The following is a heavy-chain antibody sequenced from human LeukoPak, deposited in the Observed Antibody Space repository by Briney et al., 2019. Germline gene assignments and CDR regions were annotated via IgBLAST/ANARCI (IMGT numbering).Heavy chain of an antibody. CDR3: ARFIVYSSSPHWFDP. CDR1: GYSFTSYW. V-gene: IGHV5-51*01. CDR2: IYPGDSDT. D-gene: IGHD6-13*01. J-gene: IGHJ5*02. Sequence: GESLKISCKGSGYSFTSYWIGWVRQMPGKGLEWMGIIYPGDSDTRYSPSFQGQVTISADKSISTAYLQWSSLKASDTARYYCARFIVYSSSPHWFDPWGQGTLVTVSS.